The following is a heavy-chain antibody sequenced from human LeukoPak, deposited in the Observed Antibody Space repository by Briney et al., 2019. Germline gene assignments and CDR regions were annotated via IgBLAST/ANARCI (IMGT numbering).Heavy chain of an antibody. CDR1: GGTFTNLA. J-gene: IGHJ4*02. CDR3: ARAPPRLDGYILYY. V-gene: IGHV1-69*04. CDR2: IIPTTGLA. Sequence: SVKVSCKASGGTFTNLAINWVRHAPGQGLEWMGRIIPTTGLAGYAQKFQGRVTITADKSTSTAYMELSSLRSEDTAVYYCARAPPRLDGYILYYWGQGTLVTVSS. D-gene: IGHD5-24*01.